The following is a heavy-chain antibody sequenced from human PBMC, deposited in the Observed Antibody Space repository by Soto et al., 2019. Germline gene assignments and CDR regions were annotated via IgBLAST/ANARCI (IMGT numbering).Heavy chain of an antibody. CDR3: ARHYPARRGECTSISCYSWAFDY. D-gene: IGHD2-2*01. V-gene: IGHV4-39*01. Sequence: PSETLSLTCAVSGGFVSSSSFYWGWIRQPPGKGLEWIGNIYYDESTYYHPSLKSRVTISVDTSKNQFSLKLNSVTAADTAVYYCARHYPARRGECTSISCYSWAFDYWGQGALVTSPQ. J-gene: IGHJ4*02. CDR1: GGFVSSSSFY. CDR2: IYYDEST.